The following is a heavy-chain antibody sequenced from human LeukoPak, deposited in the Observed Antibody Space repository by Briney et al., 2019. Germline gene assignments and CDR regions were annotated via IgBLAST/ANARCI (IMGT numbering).Heavy chain of an antibody. V-gene: IGHV3-64D*06. Sequence: GGSLRLSYSASGFTFSSYAMHWVRQAPGKGLEYVSAISSNGGSTYYADSVKGRFTISRDNSKNTLYLQMSSLRAEDTAVYYCVKDGEMATITAHFDYWGQGTLVTVSS. D-gene: IGHD5-24*01. CDR2: ISSNGGST. CDR1: GFTFSSYA. CDR3: VKDGEMATITAHFDY. J-gene: IGHJ4*02.